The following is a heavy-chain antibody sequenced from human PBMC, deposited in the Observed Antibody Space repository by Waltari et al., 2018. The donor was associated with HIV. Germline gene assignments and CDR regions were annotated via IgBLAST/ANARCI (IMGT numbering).Heavy chain of an antibody. V-gene: IGHV4-31*03. CDR1: GGSIRNGGYY. Sequence: QLQLLESGPGLVEPSQNLSPTCTVPGGSIRNGGYYWNWIRQHPGKGLEWIGYIYYSGTIYYNPSLKSRVTISIDTSKNQFSLKLTSMTAADTAVYYCASRSGGSSRPFDYWGQGTPVTVSS. D-gene: IGHD6-13*01. J-gene: IGHJ4*02. CDR2: IYYSGTI. CDR3: ASRSGGSSRPFDY.